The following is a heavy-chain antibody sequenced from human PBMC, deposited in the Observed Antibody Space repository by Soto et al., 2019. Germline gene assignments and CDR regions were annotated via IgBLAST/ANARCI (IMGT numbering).Heavy chain of an antibody. CDR1: GGSFSSYY. D-gene: IGHD5-12*01. Sequence: PSETLSLTCTVSGGSFSSYYWSWIRQPPGKGLEWIGYIYYSGSTNYNPSLKSRVTISVDTSKNQFSLQLNSVTPEDTAVYYCARVPNPFRLKIGYEDAFDFWGQGTMVTVSS. V-gene: IGHV4-59*12. CDR2: IYYSGST. CDR3: ARVPNPFRLKIGYEDAFDF. J-gene: IGHJ3*01.